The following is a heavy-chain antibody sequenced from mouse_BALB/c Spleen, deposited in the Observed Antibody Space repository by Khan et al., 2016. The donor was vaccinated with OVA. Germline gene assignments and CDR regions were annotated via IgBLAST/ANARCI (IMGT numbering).Heavy chain of an antibody. CDR1: GFIFSDYG. D-gene: IGHD4-1*01. CDR3: ARSWAMDY. V-gene: IGHV5-15*02. Sequence: DVKLVESGGGLVQPGGSRKLSCAASGFIFSDYGMAWVRQAPGKGPEWVAFISNLAYSIYYADTVTGRFTISRENAKTTLYLEMSSLRSEDTAMXYGARSWAMDYWGQGTSVTVSS. CDR2: ISNLAYSI. J-gene: IGHJ4*01.